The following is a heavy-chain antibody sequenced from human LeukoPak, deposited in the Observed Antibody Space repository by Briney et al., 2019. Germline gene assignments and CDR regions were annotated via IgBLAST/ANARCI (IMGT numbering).Heavy chain of an antibody. CDR1: GGSFSGYY. Sequence: SETLSLTCAVYGGSFSGYYWSWIRQPPGKGLEWIGGINHSGSTNYNPSLKSRVTISVDTSKNQFSLKLSSVTAADTAVYYCARVQDCGGDCYPSYFDYWGQGTLVTVSS. CDR3: ARVQDCGGDCYPSYFDY. CDR2: INHSGST. V-gene: IGHV4-34*01. J-gene: IGHJ4*02. D-gene: IGHD2-21*02.